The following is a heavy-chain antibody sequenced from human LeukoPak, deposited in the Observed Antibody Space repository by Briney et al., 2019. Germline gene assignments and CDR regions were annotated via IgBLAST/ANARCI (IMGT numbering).Heavy chain of an antibody. Sequence: GGSLRLSCAASGFTFSSYSMNWVRQAPGKGLEWVSSISSSSYIYYADSVKGRFTISRDNSKNTLYLQMNSLRAEDTAVYYCARSKWFGESGFDFWGQGTLVTVSS. CDR3: ARSKWFGESGFDF. CDR1: GFTFSSYS. V-gene: IGHV3-21*01. CDR2: ISSSSYI. J-gene: IGHJ4*02. D-gene: IGHD3-10*01.